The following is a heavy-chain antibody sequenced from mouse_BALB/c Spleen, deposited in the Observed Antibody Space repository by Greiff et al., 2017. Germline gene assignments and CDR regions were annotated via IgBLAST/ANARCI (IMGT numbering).Heavy chain of an antibody. J-gene: IGHJ4*01. Sequence: VQLKESGPGLVKPSQSLSLTCTVTGYSITSDYAWNWIRQFPGNKLEWMGYISYSGSTSYNPSLKSRISITRDTSKNQFFLQLNSVTTEDTATYYCARWGYYYYAMDYWGQGTSVTVSS. CDR3: ARWGYYYYAMDY. CDR1: GYSITSDYA. D-gene: IGHD2-14*01. CDR2: ISYSGST. V-gene: IGHV3-2*02.